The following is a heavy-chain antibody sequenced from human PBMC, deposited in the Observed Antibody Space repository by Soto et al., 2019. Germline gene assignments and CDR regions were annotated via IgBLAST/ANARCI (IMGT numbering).Heavy chain of an antibody. CDR3: ASGRPVSGFDP. D-gene: IGHD6-19*01. V-gene: IGHV1-69*01. CDR2: IIPIFDTT. CDR1: GGSFSSYA. J-gene: IGHJ5*02. Sequence: QVQLVQSGAEVKKPGSSVKVSCKASGGSFSSYAINWVRQAPGQGLEWMGGIIPIFDTTYYAQKFQGRVTITADESTNTAYTALSSLRSADTAIYYCASGRPVSGFDPWGQGTLVTVSS.